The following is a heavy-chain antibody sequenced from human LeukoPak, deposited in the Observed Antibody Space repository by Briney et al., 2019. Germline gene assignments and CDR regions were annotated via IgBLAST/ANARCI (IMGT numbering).Heavy chain of an antibody. Sequence: GGSLRLSCAASGFTFSSYEMNWVRQAPGKGLGWVSYISSSGSTIYYEDTVKGRFTISRDNDKNSLYLQMNSLRAEDTAVYYCARGTARSDYWGQGTLVTVSA. J-gene: IGHJ4*02. CDR1: GFTFSSYE. CDR3: ARGTARSDY. V-gene: IGHV3-48*03. D-gene: IGHD4-17*01. CDR2: ISSSGSTI.